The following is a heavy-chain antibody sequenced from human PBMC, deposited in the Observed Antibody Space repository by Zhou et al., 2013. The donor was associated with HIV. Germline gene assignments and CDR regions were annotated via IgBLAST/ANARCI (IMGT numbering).Heavy chain of an antibody. J-gene: IGHJ3*02. V-gene: IGHV1-69*01. D-gene: IGHD3-16*02. CDR1: GGTFSKYA. CDR2: IMPMFGTA. Sequence: QVQLVQSGAEVKKPGSSVKVSCKASGGTFSKYAISWVRQAPGQGLEWMGGIMPMFGTANYAQNFQGRVTITADESTTTAYMDLSSLRSEDTAVYYCARDSNYDYVWGSYRSSGGFDIWGQGDNGHRLF. CDR3: ARDSNYDYVWGSYRSSGGFDI.